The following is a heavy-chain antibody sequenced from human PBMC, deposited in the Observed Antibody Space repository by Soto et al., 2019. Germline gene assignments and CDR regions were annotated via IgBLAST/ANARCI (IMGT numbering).Heavy chain of an antibody. V-gene: IGHV4-61*08. J-gene: IGHJ5*02. CDR3: ARVKRSTSRLDP. CDR1: GDSASSGAYY. Sequence: SETLSLTCSVSGDSASSGAYYWSWIRQPPGKGLEWIGYVYYSGSTSYNPSLETGVTISVDTSKNQFSLKLTSVTPADTAIYYCARVKRSTSRLDPWGQGTLVTVSS. CDR2: VYYSGST. D-gene: IGHD1-26*01.